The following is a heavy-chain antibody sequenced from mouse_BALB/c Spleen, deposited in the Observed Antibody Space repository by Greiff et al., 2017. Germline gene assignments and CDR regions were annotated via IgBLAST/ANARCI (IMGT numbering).Heavy chain of an antibody. Sequence: EVQLQQSGAELARPGASVKISCKASGYSFTGYYMHWVKQSHVKSLEWIGRINPYNGATSYNQNFKDKASLTVDKSSSTAYMELHSLTSEDSAVYYCARQTPHWYFDVWGAGTTVTVSS. CDR3: ARQTPHWYFDV. CDR2: INPYNGAT. V-gene: IGHV1-31*01. CDR1: GYSFTGYY. J-gene: IGHJ1*01.